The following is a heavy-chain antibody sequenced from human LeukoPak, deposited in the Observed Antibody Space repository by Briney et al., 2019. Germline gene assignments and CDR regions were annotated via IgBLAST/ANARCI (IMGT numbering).Heavy chain of an antibody. CDR3: ARADYAIYYFDY. CDR2: IYTSGST. CDR1: GGSISSSSYY. J-gene: IGHJ4*02. V-gene: IGHV4-61*02. Sequence: SETLSLTCTVSGGSISSSSYYWSWIRQPAGKGLEWIGRIYTSGSTNYNPSLKSRVTMSVDTSKNQFSLKLSSVTAADTAVYYCARADYAIYYFDYWGQGTLVTVSS. D-gene: IGHD4-17*01.